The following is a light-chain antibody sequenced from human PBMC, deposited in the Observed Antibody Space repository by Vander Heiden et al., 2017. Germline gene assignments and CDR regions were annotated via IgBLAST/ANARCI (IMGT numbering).Light chain of an antibody. CDR1: SSDVGGYNY. Sequence: QSALTQPASVSGSPGQSITISCTGTSSDVGGYNYVSWYQQHPGKAPKLMIYDVSNRPSGVSNRFYGSKSGNTASLTISGLQAEDEAGYYCSSYTTSSTQVFGGGTKLTVL. CDR3: SSYTTSSTQV. V-gene: IGLV2-14*01. CDR2: DVS. J-gene: IGLJ3*02.